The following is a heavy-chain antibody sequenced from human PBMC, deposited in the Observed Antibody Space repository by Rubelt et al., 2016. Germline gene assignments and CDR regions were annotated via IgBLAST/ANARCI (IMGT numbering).Heavy chain of an antibody. CDR2: IYHSGST. V-gene: IGHV4-38-2*02. CDR3: ARDHSSGWYLEGFFDY. D-gene: IGHD6-19*01. CDR1: GYSISSGYY. J-gene: IGHJ4*02. Sequence: QVQLQESGPGLVKPSETLSLTCTVSGYSISSGYYWGWIRQPPGKGLEWIGSIYHSGSTYYNPSLKSRVTISVDPSKNQFHLKLRSVTAADTAVYYCARDHSSGWYLEGFFDYWGQGTLVTVSS.